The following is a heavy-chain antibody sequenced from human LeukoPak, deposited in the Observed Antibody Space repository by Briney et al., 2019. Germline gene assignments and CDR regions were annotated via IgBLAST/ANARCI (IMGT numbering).Heavy chain of an antibody. CDR1: GFTFSTYS. CDR3: ARDSGSYYDFDY. V-gene: IGHV3-21*01. J-gene: IGHJ4*02. CDR2: ISSSSRYI. D-gene: IGHD1-26*01. Sequence: GGSLRLSCAASGFTFSTYSMNWVRQAPGKGLEWVSSISSSSRYIYYADSLKGRFTISRDNAKNSLYLQMNSLRAEDTAMYYCARDSGSYYDFDYWGQGTLVTVSS.